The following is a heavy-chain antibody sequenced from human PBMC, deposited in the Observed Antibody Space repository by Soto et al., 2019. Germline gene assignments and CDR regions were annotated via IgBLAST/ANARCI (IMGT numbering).Heavy chain of an antibody. Sequence: EVQLVESGGGLVQPGGSLRLSFAASGFTFSSYGMNWVRQAPGKGLEWVSAISTSSTTIHYADSVKGRFTISRDNAKNSLYLQMNSLRAEDTAVYYCVMGYYFDYWGQGTLVTVSS. CDR3: VMGYYFDY. D-gene: IGHD2-8*01. CDR2: ISTSSTTI. J-gene: IGHJ4*02. V-gene: IGHV3-48*01. CDR1: GFTFSSYG.